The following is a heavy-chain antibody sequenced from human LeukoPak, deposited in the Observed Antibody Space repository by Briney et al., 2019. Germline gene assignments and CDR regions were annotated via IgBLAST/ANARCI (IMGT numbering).Heavy chain of an antibody. CDR1: GYTFTSYG. J-gene: IGHJ6*02. Sequence: ASVKVSCKASGYTFTSYGISWVRQAPGQGLEWMGWISAYNGNTNYAQKLQGRVTMTTDTSTSTAYMELRSLRSDDTAVYYCARAYDSSGYYWSTIRTYYYYGMDVWGQGTTVTVSS. V-gene: IGHV1-18*01. D-gene: IGHD3-22*01. CDR3: ARAYDSSGYYWSTIRTYYYYGMDV. CDR2: ISAYNGNT.